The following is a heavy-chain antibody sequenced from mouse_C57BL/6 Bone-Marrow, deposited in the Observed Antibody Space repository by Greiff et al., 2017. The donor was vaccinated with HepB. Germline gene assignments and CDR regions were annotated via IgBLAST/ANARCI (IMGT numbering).Heavy chain of an antibody. J-gene: IGHJ2*01. D-gene: IGHD1-1*01. CDR3: ARKGYGSFDY. CDR1: GYTFTDYY. V-gene: IGHV1-19*01. Sequence: VHVKQSGPVLVKPGASVKMSCKASGYTFTDYYMNWVKQSHGKSLEWIGVINPYNGGTSYNQKFKGKATLTVDKSSSTAYMELNSLTSEDSAVYYCARKGYGSFDYWGQGTTLTVSS. CDR2: INPYNGGT.